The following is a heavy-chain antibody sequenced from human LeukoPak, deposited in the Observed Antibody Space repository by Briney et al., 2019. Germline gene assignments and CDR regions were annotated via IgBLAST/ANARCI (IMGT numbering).Heavy chain of an antibody. CDR3: ARGGDYITFDY. Sequence: GGSLRLSCAASGFTFSGYWMSWVRQAPGKGLEWVSYISSSSSTIYYADSVKGRFTISRDNAKNSLYLQMNSLRAEDTAVYYCARGGDYITFDYWGQGTLVTVSS. J-gene: IGHJ4*02. CDR1: GFTFSGYW. D-gene: IGHD4-17*01. V-gene: IGHV3-48*01. CDR2: ISSSSSTI.